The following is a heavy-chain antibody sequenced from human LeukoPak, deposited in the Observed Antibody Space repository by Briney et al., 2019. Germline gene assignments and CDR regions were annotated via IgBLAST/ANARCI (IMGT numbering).Heavy chain of an antibody. CDR3: ARRFDS. CDR1: GFTFSTYA. V-gene: IGHV3-48*01. CDR2: ISNSGTTI. Sequence: GGSLRLSCAASGFTFSTYAMNWVRQAPGKGLEWVSYISNSGTTIYYADSVKGRFTISRDTAKNSLFLQMDSLRAEDTAVYYCARRFDSWGQGTLVTVSS. J-gene: IGHJ5*01.